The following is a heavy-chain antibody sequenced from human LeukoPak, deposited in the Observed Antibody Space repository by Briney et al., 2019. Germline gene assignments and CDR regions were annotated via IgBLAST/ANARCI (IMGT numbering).Heavy chain of an antibody. J-gene: IGHJ6*02. CDR3: ARGTVVYYYYGMDV. CDR2: ISAYNGNT. Sequence: ASVKVSCKASGYTFTSYGISWVRQAPGQGLEWMGWISAYNGNTSYAQKLQGRVTMTADTSTSTAYMELRSLRSDDTAVYYCARGTVVYYYYGMDVWGQGTTVTVSS. CDR1: GYTFTSYG. D-gene: IGHD2-15*01. V-gene: IGHV1-18*01.